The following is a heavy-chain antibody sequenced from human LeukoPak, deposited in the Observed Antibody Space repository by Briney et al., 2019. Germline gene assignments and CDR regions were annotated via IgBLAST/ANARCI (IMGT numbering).Heavy chain of an antibody. CDR3: ARDTVEMATIRVFDY. CDR2: ISSSGSTI. V-gene: IGHV3-48*03. D-gene: IGHD5-24*01. CDR1: GFTFSSYE. Sequence: PGGSPRLSCAASGFTFSSYEMNWVRQAPGKGLEWVSYISSSGSTIYYADSVKGRFTISRDNAKNSLYLQMNSLRAEDTAVYYCARDTVEMATIRVFDYWGQGTLVTVSS. J-gene: IGHJ4*02.